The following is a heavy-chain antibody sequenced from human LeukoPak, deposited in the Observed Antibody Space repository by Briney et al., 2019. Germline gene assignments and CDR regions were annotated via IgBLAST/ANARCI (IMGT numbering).Heavy chain of an antibody. CDR3: ARDRGHYDFWSGWSLYGMDV. J-gene: IGHJ6*02. CDR1: GGSISSYY. D-gene: IGHD3-3*01. Sequence: SETLSLTCTVSGGSISSYYWSWIRQPPGKGLEWIGYIYYSGSTNYNPSLKSRVTISVDTSKNQFSLKLSSVPAADTAVYYCARDRGHYDFWSGWSLYGMDVWGQGTTVTVSS. CDR2: IYYSGST. V-gene: IGHV4-59*01.